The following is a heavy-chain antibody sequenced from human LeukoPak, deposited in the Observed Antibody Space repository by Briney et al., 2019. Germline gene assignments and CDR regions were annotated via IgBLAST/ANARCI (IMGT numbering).Heavy chain of an antibody. J-gene: IGHJ5*02. D-gene: IGHD5-12*01. V-gene: IGHV1-2*02. CDR1: GYTFTSYG. CDR2: INPNSGGT. CDR3: ARDLEVGNGYAT. Sequence: ASVKVSCKASGYTFTSYGISWVRQAPGQGLEWMGWINPNSGGTNYAQKFQGRVTMTRDTSISTAYMELSRLRSDDTAVYYCARDLEVGNGYATWGQGTLVTVSS.